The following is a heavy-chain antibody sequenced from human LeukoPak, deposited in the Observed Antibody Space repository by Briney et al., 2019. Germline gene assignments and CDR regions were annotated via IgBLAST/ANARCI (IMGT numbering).Heavy chain of an antibody. CDR2: ISGSGGST. CDR3: ARSGSYYIY. Sequence: GGSLRLSCVVSGFTFSSYAMSWVRQAPGKGLEWVSGISGSGGSTYYADSVKGRVTISGDNSKNTLYLQMNSLRAEDTAVYYCARSGSYYIYWGQGTLVTVSS. J-gene: IGHJ4*02. D-gene: IGHD1-26*01. CDR1: GFTFSSYA. V-gene: IGHV3-23*01.